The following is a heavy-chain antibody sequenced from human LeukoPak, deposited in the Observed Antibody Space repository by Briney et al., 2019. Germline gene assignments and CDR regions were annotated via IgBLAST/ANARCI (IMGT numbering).Heavy chain of an antibody. CDR1: GYTFTSYA. D-gene: IGHD3-22*01. Sequence: ASVKVSCKASGYTFTSYAMHWVRQAPGQGLEWMGIINPSGGSTSYAQKFQGRVTMTRDTSTSTVYMELSSLRSEDTAVYYCARDYDPYYYDSSGSSYFDYWGQGTLVTVSS. J-gene: IGHJ4*02. CDR2: INPSGGST. CDR3: ARDYDPYYYDSSGSSYFDY. V-gene: IGHV1-46*01.